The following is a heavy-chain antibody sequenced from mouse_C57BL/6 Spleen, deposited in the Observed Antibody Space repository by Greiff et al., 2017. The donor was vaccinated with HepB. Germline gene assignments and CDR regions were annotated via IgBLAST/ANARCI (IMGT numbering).Heavy chain of an antibody. CDR3: AWGLLRDYAMDY. J-gene: IGHJ4*01. CDR1: GYTFTSYW. V-gene: IGHV1-55*01. CDR2: IYPGSGST. Sequence: QVHVKQPGAELVKPGASVKMSCKASGYTFTSYWITWVKQRPGQGLEWIGDIYPGSGSTNYNEKFKSKATLTVDTSSSTAYMQLSSLTSEDSAVYYCAWGLLRDYAMDYWGQGTSVTVSS. D-gene: IGHD1-1*01.